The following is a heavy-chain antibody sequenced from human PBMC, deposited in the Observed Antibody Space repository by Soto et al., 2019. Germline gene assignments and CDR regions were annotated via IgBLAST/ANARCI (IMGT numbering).Heavy chain of an antibody. D-gene: IGHD3-10*01. J-gene: IGHJ6*02. Sequence: GGSLRLSCAASGFTFSSYAMHWVRQAPGKGLEWVAVISYDGSNKYYADSVKGRFTISRDNSKNTLYLQMNSLRAEDTAVYYCARGLLRGAKKIYYYYGMDVWGQGTTVTVSS. CDR3: ARGLLRGAKKIYYYYGMDV. CDR2: ISYDGSNK. CDR1: GFTFSSYA. V-gene: IGHV3-30-3*01.